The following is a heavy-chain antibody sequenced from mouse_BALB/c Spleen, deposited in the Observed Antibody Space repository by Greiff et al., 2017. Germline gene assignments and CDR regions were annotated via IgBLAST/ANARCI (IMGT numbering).Heavy chain of an antibody. CDR2: ISTYYGDA. D-gene: IGHD2-1*01. V-gene: IGHV1S137*01. Sequence: QVQLQQSGAELVRPGVSVKISCKGSGYTFTDYAMHWVKQSHAKSLEWIGVISTYYGDASYNQKFKGKATMTVDKSSSTAYMELARLTSEDSAIYYCARRGVTTLYYYAMDYWGQGTSVTVSS. J-gene: IGHJ4*01. CDR1: GYTFTDYA. CDR3: ARRGVTTLYYYAMDY.